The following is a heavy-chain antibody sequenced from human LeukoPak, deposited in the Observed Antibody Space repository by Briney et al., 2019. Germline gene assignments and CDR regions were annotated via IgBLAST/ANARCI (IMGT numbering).Heavy chain of an antibody. Sequence: SETLSLTCAVYGEPFRGYYWRWIRQPPGKGLEWIGEINHSGSTNYNPSLKSRVTISVDTSKNQFSLKLSYVTAADTAVYYCARGGPYRAYCGGDCYSTRGALGLWGRGTLVTVSS. J-gene: IGHJ2*01. V-gene: IGHV4-34*01. CDR1: GEPFRGYY. CDR2: INHSGST. CDR3: ARGGPYRAYCGGDCYSTRGALGL. D-gene: IGHD2-21*02.